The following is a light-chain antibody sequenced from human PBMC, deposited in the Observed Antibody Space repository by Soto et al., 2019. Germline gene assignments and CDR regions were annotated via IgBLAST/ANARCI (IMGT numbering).Light chain of an antibody. CDR2: GNS. V-gene: IGLV1-40*01. CDR3: QSYDSSLSGYV. J-gene: IGLJ1*01. Sequence: QSVLTQPPSVSGAPGQRVTISCTGSSSKIGAGYDVHWYQQLPGTAPKLLIYGNSNRPSGVPDRFSGSKSGTSASLAITGLQAEDEADYYCQSYDSSLSGYVFGPGTKVTVL. CDR1: SSKIGAGYD.